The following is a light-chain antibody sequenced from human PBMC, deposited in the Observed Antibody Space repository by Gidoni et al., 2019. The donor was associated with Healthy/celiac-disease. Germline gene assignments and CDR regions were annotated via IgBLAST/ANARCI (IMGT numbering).Light chain of an antibody. V-gene: IGKV3-20*01. Sequence: IVLTQSPGTLSLSPGERATLSCRASQSVSSSYLAWYQQKPGQAPRLLIYGASSRATGIPDRCSGSGSGTDFTLTISRLEPEDFAVYYCQQYGSSQFTFGPGTKVDIK. J-gene: IGKJ3*01. CDR3: QQYGSSQFT. CDR1: QSVSSSY. CDR2: GAS.